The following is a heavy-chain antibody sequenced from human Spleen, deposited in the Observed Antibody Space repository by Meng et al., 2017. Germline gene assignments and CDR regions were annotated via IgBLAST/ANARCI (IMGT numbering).Heavy chain of an antibody. CDR1: VFSFSGHW. V-gene: IGHV3-74*02. D-gene: IGHD1-1*01. CDR2: INTDGSTT. Sequence: VQRWESGGGLVQPGGSLRLSCAASVFSFSGHWMHWVRQAPGKGLVWVSRINTDGSTTTYADSVKGRFTISRDNAKNTLYLQMNSLRAEDTAVYYCTNDRLNHWGQGTLVTASS. CDR3: TNDRLNH. J-gene: IGHJ1*01.